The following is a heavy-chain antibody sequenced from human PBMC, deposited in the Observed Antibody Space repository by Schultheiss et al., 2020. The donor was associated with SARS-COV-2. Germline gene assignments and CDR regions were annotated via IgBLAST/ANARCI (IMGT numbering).Heavy chain of an antibody. V-gene: IGHV1-58*01. J-gene: IGHJ4*02. CDR2: IVVGSGNT. Sequence: SVKVSCKASGFTFTSSAVQWVRQARGQRLEWIGWIVVGSGNTNYAQKFQERVTITRDMSTSTAYMELSSLRAEDTAVYYCAKGGYCSGGSCYSGADYWGQGTLVTVSS. CDR1: GFTFTSSA. CDR3: AKGGYCSGGSCYSGADY. D-gene: IGHD2-15*01.